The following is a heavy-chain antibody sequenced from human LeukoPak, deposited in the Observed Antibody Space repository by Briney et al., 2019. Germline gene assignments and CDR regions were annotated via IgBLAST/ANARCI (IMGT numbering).Heavy chain of an antibody. CDR2: ISYDGGNE. Sequence: GGPLRLSCAASGFAFSRSAMHGVGKAPAKGLEGLALISYDGGNEYYGDSVKGRFTVSRDNSKNTLYLQMSSLRADDTAVYYCGRAGFGELYPYVDSWGQGTLVTVSS. CDR3: GRAGFGELYPYVDS. J-gene: IGHJ4*02. D-gene: IGHD3-16*01. V-gene: IGHV3-30*04. CDR1: GFAFSRSA.